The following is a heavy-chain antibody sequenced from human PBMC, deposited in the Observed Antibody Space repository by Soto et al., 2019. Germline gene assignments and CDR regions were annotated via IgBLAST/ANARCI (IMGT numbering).Heavy chain of an antibody. CDR1: GGSFSGYY. V-gene: IGHV4-34*01. CDR3: ARHTPAISISDH. J-gene: IGHJ4*02. D-gene: IGHD2-15*01. CDR2: INHSGST. Sequence: SETLSLTCAVYGGSFSGYYWSWIRQPPGKGLEWIGEINHSGSTNYNPSLNSRVTISVDTSKNQFSLKLSSVTAADTAVYYCARHTPAISISDHWGQGTLVTVSS.